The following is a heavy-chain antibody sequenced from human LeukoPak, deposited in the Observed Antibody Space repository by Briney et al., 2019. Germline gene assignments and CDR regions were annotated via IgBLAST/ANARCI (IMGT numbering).Heavy chain of an antibody. Sequence: GASVKVSCKASGYTFTSYAMNWVRQAPGQGLEWMGWINTNTGNPTYAQGFTGRFVFSLDTSVSTAYLQISSLKAEDTAVYYCARGGCSSTSCYYYYGMDVWGQGTTVTVSS. D-gene: IGHD2-2*01. CDR3: ARGGCSSTSCYYYYGMDV. CDR1: GYTFTSYA. J-gene: IGHJ6*02. V-gene: IGHV7-4-1*02. CDR2: INTNTGNP.